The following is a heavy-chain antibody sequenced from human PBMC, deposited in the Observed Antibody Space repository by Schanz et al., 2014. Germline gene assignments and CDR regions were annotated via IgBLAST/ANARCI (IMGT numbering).Heavy chain of an antibody. D-gene: IGHD6-19*01. V-gene: IGHV3-23*01. J-gene: IGHJ4*02. CDR2: ISSGGNP. CDR3: AASSGWHPSTDY. Sequence: EVHLLDSGGGLVQPGGSLRLSCAASGFTFSSYAMSWVRQAPGKGLEWVSSISSGGNPYYANSVKGRFTISRDNAKSSLYLQMNSLRVEDTAVYYCAASSGWHPSTDYWGQGTLVTVSS. CDR1: GFTFSSYA.